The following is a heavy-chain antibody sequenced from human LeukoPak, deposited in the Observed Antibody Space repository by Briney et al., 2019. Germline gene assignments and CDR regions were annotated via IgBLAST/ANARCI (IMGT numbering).Heavy chain of an antibody. J-gene: IGHJ4*02. CDR3: ATVYYYGSGSFDY. CDR2: FDPEDGET. V-gene: IGHV1-24*01. Sequence: ASVKVSCKVSGYTLTELSMHWVRQAPGKGLEWMGGFDPEDGETIYAQKFQGRVTMTEDTSTDTAYMELSSLRSEDTAVYNCATVYYYGSGSFDYWGQGTLVTVSS. CDR1: GYTLTELS. D-gene: IGHD3-10*01.